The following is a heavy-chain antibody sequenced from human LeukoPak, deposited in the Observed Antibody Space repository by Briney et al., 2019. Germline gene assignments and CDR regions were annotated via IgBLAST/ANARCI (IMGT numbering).Heavy chain of an antibody. J-gene: IGHJ4*02. CDR3: ARGGAMIVVVITGEYFDY. CDR2: INPNSGGT. CDR1: GYTFTSYA. D-gene: IGHD3-22*01. Sequence: ASVKVSCKASGYTFTSYAMHWVRQAPGQRLEWMGWINPNSGGTNYAQKFQGRVTMTRDTSISTAYMELSRLRSDDTAVYYCARGGAMIVVVITGEYFDYWGQGTLVTVSS. V-gene: IGHV1-2*02.